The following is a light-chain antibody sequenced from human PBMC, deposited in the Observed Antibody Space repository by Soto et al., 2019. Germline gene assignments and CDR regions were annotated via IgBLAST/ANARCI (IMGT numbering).Light chain of an antibody. J-gene: IGLJ2*01. CDR3: QSYDSSGGVV. Sequence: NFMLTQPHSVSESPGKTVTISCTRSRGSIASNYVQWYQQRPGSAPTTVIYEDNQRPSGVPDRFSGSIDSSSNSASLTISGLKTEDEADYYCQSYDSSGGVVFGGGTKLTVL. CDR2: EDN. V-gene: IGLV6-57*04. CDR1: RGSIASNY.